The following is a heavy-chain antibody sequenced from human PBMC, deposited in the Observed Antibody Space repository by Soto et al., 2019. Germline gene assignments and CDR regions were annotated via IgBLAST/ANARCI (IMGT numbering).Heavy chain of an antibody. CDR2: ISYDGSDK. J-gene: IGHJ4*02. V-gene: IGHV3-30*18. CDR3: AKDFGINWYYFDC. D-gene: IGHD1-1*01. Sequence: GALRLSCAASGFTFRSHGMHWVRQAPGKGLEWVSLISYDGSDKYYADSVKGRFTISRDNSKNMLYLQMNSLGAEDTAVYYCAKDFGINWYYFDCWGQGTLVTVSS. CDR1: GFTFRSHG.